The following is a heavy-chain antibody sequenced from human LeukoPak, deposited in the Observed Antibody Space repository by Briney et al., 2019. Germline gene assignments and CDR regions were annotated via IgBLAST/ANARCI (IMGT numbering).Heavy chain of an antibody. Sequence: PGGSQRLSCAASRFTFSGYWMHWVRQAPGKGLVWVSRINSDGSSTTYADSVKGRFTISRDNAKNSLYLQMNSLRAEDTALYYCSKDRGSGLPAEYFQHWGQGTLVTVSS. J-gene: IGHJ1*01. CDR2: INSDGSST. D-gene: IGHD3-16*01. V-gene: IGHV3-74*01. CDR3: SKDRGSGLPAEYFQH. CDR1: RFTFSGYW.